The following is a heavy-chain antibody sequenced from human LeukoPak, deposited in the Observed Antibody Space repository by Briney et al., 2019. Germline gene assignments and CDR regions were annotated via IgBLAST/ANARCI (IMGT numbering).Heavy chain of an antibody. Sequence: GGSLRLSCAASGFTFSSYAKSWVRQAPRKGLEWVSAISGSGGSTYYADSVKGRFTISRDNSKNTLYLQMNSLRAEDTAVYYCAKGATKYSYGGTNYWGQGTLVTVSS. D-gene: IGHD5-18*01. CDR1: GFTFSSYA. V-gene: IGHV3-23*01. CDR3: AKGATKYSYGGTNY. J-gene: IGHJ4*02. CDR2: ISGSGGST.